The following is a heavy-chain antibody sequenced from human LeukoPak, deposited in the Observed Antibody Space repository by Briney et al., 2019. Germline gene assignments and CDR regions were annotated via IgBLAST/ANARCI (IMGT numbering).Heavy chain of an antibody. CDR2: IKPDSGSS. J-gene: IGHJ4*02. CDR1: GYTFTAYY. D-gene: IGHD6-19*01. CDR3: ARARVPIAVAGLYYFDC. V-gene: IGHV1-2*02. Sequence: ASVKVSCKASGYTFTAYYIHWLRQAPGQGPEWMGWIKPDSGSSHYAQKFQGRVTMTRDTSSNSAFLDLTRLKSDDTALYYCARARVPIAVAGLYYFDCWGQGALVTVSS.